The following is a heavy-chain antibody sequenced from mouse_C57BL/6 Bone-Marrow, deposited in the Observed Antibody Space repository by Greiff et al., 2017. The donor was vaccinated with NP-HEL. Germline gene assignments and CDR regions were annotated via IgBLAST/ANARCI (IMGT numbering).Heavy chain of an antibody. D-gene: IGHD1-2*01. CDR2: IDPSDSYT. V-gene: IGHV1-69*01. CDR1: GYTFTSYW. Sequence: QVQLQQPGAELVMPGASVKLSCKASGYTFTSYWMHWVKQRPGQGLEWIGEIDPSDSYTNYNQKFKGKSTLTVDKSSSTAYMQLSSLTSEDSAVYYCARWGLLRLWFAYWGQGTLVTVSA. J-gene: IGHJ3*01. CDR3: ARWGLLRLWFAY.